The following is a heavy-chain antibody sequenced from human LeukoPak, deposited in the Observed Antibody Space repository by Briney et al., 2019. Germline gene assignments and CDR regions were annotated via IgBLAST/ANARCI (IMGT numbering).Heavy chain of an antibody. CDR3: ARGAYCSSTSCYTNWFDP. CDR1: GYTFTNYG. Sequence: GASVKVSCKASGYTFTNYGISWVRQAPGQGLEWMGWISADNGNTNYVQNLQGRATMTTDTSTSTAYMELRSLRSDDTAVYYCARGAYCSSTSCYTNWFDPWGQGALVTVSS. CDR2: ISADNGNT. V-gene: IGHV1-18*01. D-gene: IGHD2-2*02. J-gene: IGHJ5*02.